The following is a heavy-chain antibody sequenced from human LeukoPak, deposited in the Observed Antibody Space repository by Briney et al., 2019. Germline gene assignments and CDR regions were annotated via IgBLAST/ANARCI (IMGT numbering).Heavy chain of an antibody. CDR3: ARDSGGLYDFWSGYSDY. J-gene: IGHJ4*02. CDR1: GFTFSSYW. CDR2: IKQDGSEK. D-gene: IGHD3-3*01. V-gene: IGHV3-7*01. Sequence: GGSLRLSCAASGFTFSSYWMSWVRQAPGKGLEWVANIKQDGSEKYYVDSVKGRFTISRDNAKNSLYLQMNSLRAEDTAVYYCARDSGGLYDFWSGYSDYWGQGTLVTVSS.